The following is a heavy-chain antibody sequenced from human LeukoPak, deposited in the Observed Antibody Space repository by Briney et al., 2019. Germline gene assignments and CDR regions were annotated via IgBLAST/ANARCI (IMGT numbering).Heavy chain of an antibody. V-gene: IGHV4-4*07. Sequence: KPSETLSLTCTVSGGSISGDYWSWIRQPAGKGLEWIGRIYSSGSANYNFSLESRVTMSVDTSKNQFSLRVTSLTAADTAVYYCVRAPGHFEYWGQGIPVTVSS. J-gene: IGHJ4*02. CDR1: GGSISGDY. CDR2: IYSSGSA. CDR3: VRAPGHFEY.